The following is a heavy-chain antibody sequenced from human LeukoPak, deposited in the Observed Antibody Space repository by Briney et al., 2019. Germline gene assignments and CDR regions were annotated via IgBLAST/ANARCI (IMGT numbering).Heavy chain of an antibody. CDR2: MYTSGST. D-gene: IGHD6-13*01. V-gene: IGHV4-4*07. Sequence: SETLSLTCTVSGGPMSSYYWSWIRQPAGKGLEWIGRMYTSGSTNYNPSLKSRVTMSVDTSKKQFSLNLISVTAADTAVYYCATYDQQQAFDNWGQGTLVTVSS. CDR3: ATYDQQQAFDN. J-gene: IGHJ4*02. CDR1: GGPMSSYY.